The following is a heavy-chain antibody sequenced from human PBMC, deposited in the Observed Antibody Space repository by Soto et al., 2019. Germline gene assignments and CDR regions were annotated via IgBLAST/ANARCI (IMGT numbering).Heavy chain of an antibody. CDR3: ASHSGYDRS. CDR2: ISYDGSNK. D-gene: IGHD5-12*01. CDR1: GFTFSSYA. V-gene: IGHV3-30-3*01. J-gene: IGHJ5*02. Sequence: QVQLVESGGGVVQPGRSLRLSCAASGFTFSSYAMHWVRQAPGKGLEWVAVISYDGSNKYYAVSVKGRFTISRDNSKNTLYLQMNSLSAEDTAVYYCASHSGYDRSWGQGTLVTVSS.